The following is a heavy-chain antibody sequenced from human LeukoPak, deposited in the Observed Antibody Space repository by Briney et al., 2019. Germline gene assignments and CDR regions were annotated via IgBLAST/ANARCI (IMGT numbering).Heavy chain of an antibody. J-gene: IGHJ4*02. CDR1: GFTFSSYA. CDR2: ISGSGGST. Sequence: PGGSLRLSCAASGFTFSSYAMSWVRQAPGKGLEWVSAISGSGGSTYYADSVKGRFTISRDNSKNTLYLQMNSLRAEDTAVYYCAKDLNARSDIVVVPAPLDWGQGTLVTASS. V-gene: IGHV3-23*01. D-gene: IGHD2-2*01. CDR3: AKDLNARSDIVVVPAPLD.